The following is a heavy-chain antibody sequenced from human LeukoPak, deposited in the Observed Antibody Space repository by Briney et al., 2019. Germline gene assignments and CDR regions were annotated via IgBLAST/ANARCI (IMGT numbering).Heavy chain of an antibody. CDR1: GFTFSDYY. D-gene: IGHD2-15*01. J-gene: IGHJ4*02. Sequence: GGSLRLSCAASGFTFSDYYMSWIRQAPGKGLEWVSYISSSGSTIYYADSVKGRFTISRDNAKNSLYLQMNSLRAEDTAVYYCARDRPSKLLPRGIEYWGQGTLVTVSS. V-gene: IGHV3-11*04. CDR3: ARDRPSKLLPRGIEY. CDR2: ISSSGSTI.